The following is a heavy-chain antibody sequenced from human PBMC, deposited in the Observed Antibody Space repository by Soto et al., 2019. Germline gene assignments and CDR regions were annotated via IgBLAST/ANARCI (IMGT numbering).Heavy chain of an antibody. Sequence: SETLSLTCTVSGGSISSYYCSWIRQPPGKGLEWIGYIYYSGSTNYNPSRKSRVTISVDTSKNQFSLKLSSVTAADTAVYYCARASSVAGLDYWGQETLVTVSS. D-gene: IGHD6-19*01. J-gene: IGHJ4*02. V-gene: IGHV4-59*01. CDR3: ARASSVAGLDY. CDR2: IYYSGST. CDR1: GGSISSYY.